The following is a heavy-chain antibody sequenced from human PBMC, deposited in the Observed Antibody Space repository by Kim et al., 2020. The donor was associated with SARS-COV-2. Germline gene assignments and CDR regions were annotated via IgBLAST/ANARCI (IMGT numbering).Heavy chain of an antibody. J-gene: IGHJ6*03. D-gene: IGHD3-3*01. CDR2: INPIHGIT. CDR1: GYTFTSYA. Sequence: SVKVSCKASGYTFTSYAISWVRQAPGQGLEWMGWINPIHGITNYAQKFQGRVTITTDKSTSTAYMELSSLRSEDTAVYYCARGNHDFWSGYYSGNYYYMDVWGKGTTVTVSS. CDR3: ARGNHDFWSGYYSGNYYYMDV. V-gene: IGHV1-69*10.